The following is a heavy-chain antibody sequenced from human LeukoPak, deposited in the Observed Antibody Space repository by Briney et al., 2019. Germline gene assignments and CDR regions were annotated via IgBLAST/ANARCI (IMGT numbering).Heavy chain of an antibody. D-gene: IGHD3-22*01. J-gene: IGHJ4*02. CDR1: GFTFSSYG. Sequence: PGRSLRLSCAASGFTFSSYGMHWVRQAPGKGLEWVAVISYDGSNKYYADSVKGRFTISRDNSKNTLYLQMNSLRAEDTAVYYCASTELTLSGYYYDSSGYPFDYWGQGTLVTVSS. CDR2: ISYDGSNK. CDR3: ASTELTLSGYYYDSSGYPFDY. V-gene: IGHV3-30*03.